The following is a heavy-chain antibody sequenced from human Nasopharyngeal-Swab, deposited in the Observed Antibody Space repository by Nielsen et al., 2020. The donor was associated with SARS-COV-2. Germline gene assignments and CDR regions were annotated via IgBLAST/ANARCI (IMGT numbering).Heavy chain of an antibody. V-gene: IGHV3-23*01. CDR3: AKGRNRILVTGTLFDY. D-gene: IGHD6-19*01. Sequence: ESLKLSCAASGFAYINYAMNWVRQAPGKGLEWVSVISGSGDTTYYADSVKGRFTISRDNSKNTLYLQMNSLTAEDTAVYFCAKGRNRILVTGTLFDYWGQGTLVTVSS. CDR2: ISGSGDTT. CDR1: GFAYINYA. J-gene: IGHJ4*02.